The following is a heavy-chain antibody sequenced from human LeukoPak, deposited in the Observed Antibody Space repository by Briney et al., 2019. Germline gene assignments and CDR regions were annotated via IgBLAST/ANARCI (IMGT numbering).Heavy chain of an antibody. CDR3: ARARRGSTSSPFRSSIAARNYFDY. CDR1: GGSFSGYY. D-gene: IGHD6-6*01. CDR2: INHSGST. V-gene: IGHV4-34*01. J-gene: IGHJ4*02. Sequence: NPSETLSLTCAVYGGSFSGYYWSWIRQPPGKGLEWIGEINHSGSTNYNPSLKSRVTISVDTSKNLFSLKLSSVTAADTAVYHCARARRGSTSSPFRSSIAARNYFDYWGQGTLVTVSS.